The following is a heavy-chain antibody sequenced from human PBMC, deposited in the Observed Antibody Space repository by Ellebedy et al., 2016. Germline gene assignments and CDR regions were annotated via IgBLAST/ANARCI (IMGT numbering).Heavy chain of an antibody. D-gene: IGHD2/OR15-2a*01. V-gene: IGHV3-23*01. CDR2: ITNGGAYP. J-gene: IGHJ4*02. CDR3: ARDPPSSTSRTWG. Sequence: GGSLRLSXAASGFTFSDYGMSWVRQAPGKGLEWVSDITNGGAYPYYADSVKGRFAISRDNSKNTLYLQMNSLRAEDTAVYYCARDPPSSTSRTWGWGQGTLVTVSS. CDR1: GFTFSDYG.